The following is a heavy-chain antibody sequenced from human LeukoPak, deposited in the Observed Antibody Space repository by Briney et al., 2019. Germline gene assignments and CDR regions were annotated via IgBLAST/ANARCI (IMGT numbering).Heavy chain of an antibody. Sequence: GGSLRLSCAASGFTFSGSGLHWVRQASGKGLEWVGRIRSKANSHATAYAASVKGRFTISRDDSKNTAYLQMNSLKTEDTAVYYCTSGTVGTTEVYWGQGTLVTVSS. CDR3: TSGTVGTTEVY. CDR1: GFTFSGSG. CDR2: IRSKANSHAT. D-gene: IGHD1-26*01. J-gene: IGHJ4*02. V-gene: IGHV3-73*01.